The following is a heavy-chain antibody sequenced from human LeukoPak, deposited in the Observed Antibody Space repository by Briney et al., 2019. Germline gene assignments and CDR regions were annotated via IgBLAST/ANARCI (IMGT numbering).Heavy chain of an antibody. Sequence: GGSLRLSCVASRFTFNTYAVNWVRQAPGKGLEWVSAISSNGDFTYYADSVRGRFTISRDNSKNAVFLQMNGLRADDRAVYYCATVKRDCSGGTCYSYDYWGQGTLVTVSS. CDR1: RFTFNTYA. V-gene: IGHV3-23*01. D-gene: IGHD2-15*01. CDR3: ATVKRDCSGGTCYSYDY. CDR2: ISSNGDFT. J-gene: IGHJ4*02.